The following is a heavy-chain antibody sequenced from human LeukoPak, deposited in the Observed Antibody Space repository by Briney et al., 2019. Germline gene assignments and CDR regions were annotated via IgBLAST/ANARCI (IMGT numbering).Heavy chain of an antibody. Sequence: ASVKVSCKASGYTFTGYYMHWVRQAPGQGLEWMGWINPNSGGTNYAQKFQGRVTMTRDTSISTAYMELSRLRSDDTAVYYCARDPYDYVWGSYAARYYFDYWGQGTLVTVSS. D-gene: IGHD3-16*01. V-gene: IGHV1-2*02. CDR1: GYTFTGYY. CDR2: INPNSGGT. J-gene: IGHJ4*02. CDR3: ARDPYDYVWGSYAARYYFDY.